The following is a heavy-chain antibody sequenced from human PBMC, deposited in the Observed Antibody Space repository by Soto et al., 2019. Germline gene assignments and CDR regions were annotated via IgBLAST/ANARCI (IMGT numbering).Heavy chain of an antibody. CDR3: ATQSRYCSGGSCYSGNWFDP. CDR2: FDPEDGET. V-gene: IGHV1-24*01. J-gene: IGHJ5*02. D-gene: IGHD2-15*01. Sequence: ASVKVSCKVSGYTLTELSMHWVRQAPGKGLERMGGFDPEDGETIYAQKFQGRVTMTEDTSTDTAYMELSSLRSEDTAVYYCATQSRYCSGGSCYSGNWFDPWGQGTLVTVS. CDR1: GYTLTELS.